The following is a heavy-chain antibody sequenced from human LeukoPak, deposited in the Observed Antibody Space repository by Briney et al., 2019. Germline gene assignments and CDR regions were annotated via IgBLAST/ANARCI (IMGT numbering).Heavy chain of an antibody. Sequence: SETLSLTCTISGGSVSDYYWSWIRQPPGKGLEWIGNIYYSGSANYNPSLKSRVTISVDTSKNQFSLKLSPVTAADTAVYYCARVGVDYSGNIIKYFFDYWGQGTLVTVSS. CDR2: IYYSGSA. CDR1: GGSVSDYY. CDR3: ARVGVDYSGNIIKYFFDY. D-gene: IGHD4-23*01. J-gene: IGHJ4*02. V-gene: IGHV4-59*02.